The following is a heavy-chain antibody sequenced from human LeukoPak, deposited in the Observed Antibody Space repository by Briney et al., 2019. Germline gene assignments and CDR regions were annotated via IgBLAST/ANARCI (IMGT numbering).Heavy chain of an antibody. CDR2: IYYSGST. CDR3: ARRGRLGPSHAFDI. Sequence: SETLSLTCTVSGGSLSSSLSSSRYYWSWIRQPPGKGLEWIGYIYYSGSTNYNPSLKSRVTISVDTSKNQFSLKLSSVTAADTAVYYCARRGRLGPSHAFDIWGQGTMVTVSS. D-gene: IGHD3-16*01. CDR1: GGSLSSSLSSSRYY. J-gene: IGHJ3*02. V-gene: IGHV4-61*01.